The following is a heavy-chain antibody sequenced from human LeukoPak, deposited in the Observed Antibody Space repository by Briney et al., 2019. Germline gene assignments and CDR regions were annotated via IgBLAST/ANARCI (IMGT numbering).Heavy chain of an antibody. V-gene: IGHV3-48*03. CDR1: GFTFSSYE. D-gene: IGHD4-17*01. CDR2: ISSSGSTI. J-gene: IGHJ4*02. Sequence: PGGSLRLSCAASGFTFSSYEMNWVRQAPGKGLEWVSYISSSGSTIYYADSVKGRFTISRDNAKNSLYLQMNSLRAEDTAVYYCARDEPKVDYGDSALFDYWGQGTLVTVSS. CDR3: ARDEPKVDYGDSALFDY.